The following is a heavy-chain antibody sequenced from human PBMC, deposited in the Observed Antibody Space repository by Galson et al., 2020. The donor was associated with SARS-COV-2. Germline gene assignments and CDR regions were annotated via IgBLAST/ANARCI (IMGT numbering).Heavy chain of an antibody. CDR1: GGSISTGGYY. CDR3: ASGEDWSGDLHF. CDR2: IFSSGST. J-gene: IGHJ4*02. Sequence: SETLSLTCAVSGGSISTGGYYWTWIRQHPGKGLEWIGYIFSSGSTYYHPSLRSRLTISLDSSKNQFSLNLSSVTAADTAVYYCASGEDWSGDLHFWGQGTLVTVSS. V-gene: IGHV4-31*11. D-gene: IGHD3-3*01.